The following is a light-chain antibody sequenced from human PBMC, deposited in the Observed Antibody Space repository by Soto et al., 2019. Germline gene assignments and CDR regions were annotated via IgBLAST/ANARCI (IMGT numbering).Light chain of an antibody. Sequence: EIVMTQSPDTLSVSPGERATLSCRASQSVSTNLAWYQQKPGQAPRLLIFNASTRANGTAARFSGSVSGTEYTLTNSRLQYEDFAVYYCQQYDLSKGFGGVTKVEI. CDR3: QQYDLSKG. V-gene: IGKV3-15*01. CDR1: QSVSTN. CDR2: NAS. J-gene: IGKJ4*01.